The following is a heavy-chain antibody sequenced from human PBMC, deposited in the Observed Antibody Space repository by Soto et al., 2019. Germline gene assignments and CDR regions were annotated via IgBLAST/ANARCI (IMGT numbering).Heavy chain of an antibody. CDR2: INTNTGNP. CDR3: AREISGSYSKHYYYYYGMDV. J-gene: IGHJ6*02. CDR1: GYTFTSYA. V-gene: IGHV7-4-1*01. Sequence: SVKVSCKASGYTFTSYAMNWVRQAPGQGLEWMGWINTNTGNPTYAQGFTGRFVFSLDTSVSTAYLQICSLKAEDTAVYYCAREISGSYSKHYYYYYGMDVWGQGTTVTVSS. D-gene: IGHD1-26*01.